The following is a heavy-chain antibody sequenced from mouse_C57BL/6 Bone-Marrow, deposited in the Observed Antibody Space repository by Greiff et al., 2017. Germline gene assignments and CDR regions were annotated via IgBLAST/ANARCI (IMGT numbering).Heavy chain of an antibody. CDR1: GYTFTSYD. CDR2: IYPRDGST. V-gene: IGHV1-85*01. J-gene: IGHJ1*03. D-gene: IGHD1-1*01. Sequence: QVQLQQSGPELVKPGASVKLSCKASGYTFTSYDINWVKQRPGQGREWIGWIYPRDGSTKYNEKFKGKATVTVDTSSSTAYMELHSLTSEDSAVYFGARSHYYGSSHWYFDVWGTGTTVTVSS. CDR3: ARSHYYGSSHWYFDV.